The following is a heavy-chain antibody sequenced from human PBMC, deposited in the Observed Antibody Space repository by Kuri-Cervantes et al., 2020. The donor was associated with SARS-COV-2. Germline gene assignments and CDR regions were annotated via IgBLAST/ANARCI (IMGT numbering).Heavy chain of an antibody. V-gene: IGHV1-8*02. Sequence: ASVTVSCKASGGTFSSYAISWVRQAPGQGLEWMGRINPNSGGTRYAQKSQGRVTMTRDTSTSTVYMERSSLRSEDTAVYYSAREYSSGWTPPRGVYGMDVWGQGTTVTVSS. CDR3: AREYSSGWTPPRGVYGMDV. D-gene: IGHD6-19*01. J-gene: IGHJ6*02. CDR2: INPNSGGT. CDR1: GGTFSSYA.